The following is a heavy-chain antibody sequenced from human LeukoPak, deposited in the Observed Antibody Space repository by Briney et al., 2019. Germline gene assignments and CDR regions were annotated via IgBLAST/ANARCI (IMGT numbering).Heavy chain of an antibody. J-gene: IGHJ6*03. CDR3: ARVYGSGSWYYYYYMDV. D-gene: IGHD3-10*01. CDR2: ISSSGSTI. CDR1: GFTFSSYE. V-gene: IGHV3-48*03. Sequence: PGGSLRLSCAASGFTFSSYEMNWVRQAPGKGLEWVSYISSSGSTIYYADSVKGRFTISRDNAKNSLYLQMNSLRAEDTAVYYCARVYGSGSWYYYYYMDVWGKGTTVTISS.